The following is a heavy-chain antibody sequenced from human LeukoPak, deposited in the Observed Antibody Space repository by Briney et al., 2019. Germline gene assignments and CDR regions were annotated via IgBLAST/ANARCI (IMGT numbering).Heavy chain of an antibody. J-gene: IGHJ6*03. CDR2: ISAYNGNT. CDR1: GYTFTGYY. D-gene: IGHD3-10*01. CDR3: ARAGSGSLYYYMDV. Sequence: ASVKVSCKASGYTFTGYYMRWVRQAPGQGLEWMGWISAYNGNTNYAQKLQGRVTMTTDTSTSTAYMELRSLRSDDTAVYYCARAGSGSLYYYMDVWGKGTTVTVSS. V-gene: IGHV1-18*04.